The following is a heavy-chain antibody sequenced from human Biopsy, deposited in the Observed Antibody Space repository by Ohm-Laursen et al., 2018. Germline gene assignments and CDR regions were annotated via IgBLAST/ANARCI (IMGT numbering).Heavy chain of an antibody. D-gene: IGHD3-22*01. CDR2: IDSGGYT. CDR3: ARSTYYYESSGTRRGLDI. CDR1: GLTVSRNY. J-gene: IGHJ3*02. V-gene: IGHV3-53*01. Sequence: GSLRLSCSASGLTVSRNYMTWVRQAPGKGLEWVSVIDSGGYTHYTDSVKGRFTISRDNSKNTLYLQMNNLSAEDTAVYYCARSTYYYESSGTRRGLDIWGQGTMVTVSS.